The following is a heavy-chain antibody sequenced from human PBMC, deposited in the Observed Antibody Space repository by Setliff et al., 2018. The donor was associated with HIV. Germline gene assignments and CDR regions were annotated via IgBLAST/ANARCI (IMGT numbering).Heavy chain of an antibody. D-gene: IGHD3-9*01. CDR3: AREKGRYFDWSHTRDAFDI. CDR1: GGSISISD. V-gene: IGHV4-4*09. CDR2: IYTSGNT. Sequence: SETLSLTCTVSGGSISISDWSWIRQPPGKGLEWIGCIYTSGNTNYDPSLKRRLTISVDTSKTQFSLNLSSVTAADTAVYYCAREKGRYFDWSHTRDAFDIWGQGTMVTVSS. J-gene: IGHJ3*02.